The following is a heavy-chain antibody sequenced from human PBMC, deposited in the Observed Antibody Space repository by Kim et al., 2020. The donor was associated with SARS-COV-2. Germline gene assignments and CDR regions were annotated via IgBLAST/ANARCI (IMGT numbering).Heavy chain of an antibody. V-gene: IGHV4-34*12. CDR3: AGGGYCSSTCCHFRVAFD. CDR2: IIHSGST. J-gene: IGHJ3*02. D-gene: IGHD2-2*01. Sequence: SETLSLTCAVYGGSFSGYYWSWICHPPGKGPEWIGEIIHSGSTNYNPSLKSRVTISVDTSKNQVSLRLSSVIAADTAVYSCAGGGYCSSTCCHFRVAFD. CDR1: GGSFSGYY.